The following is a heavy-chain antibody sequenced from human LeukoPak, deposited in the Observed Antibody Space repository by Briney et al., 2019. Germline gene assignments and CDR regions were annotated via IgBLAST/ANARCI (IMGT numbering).Heavy chain of an antibody. D-gene: IGHD3-22*01. Sequence: GGSLRLSCAASGFTFSSYAMSWVRLAPGKGLEWVSAISGGGGSTYYADSVRGRFTISRDNSKNTLYLQMNSLRAEDTAVYYCAKRDYDSSGYRNAFDIWGQGTMVTVSS. V-gene: IGHV3-23*01. CDR1: GFTFSSYA. CDR3: AKRDYDSSGYRNAFDI. CDR2: ISGGGGST. J-gene: IGHJ3*02.